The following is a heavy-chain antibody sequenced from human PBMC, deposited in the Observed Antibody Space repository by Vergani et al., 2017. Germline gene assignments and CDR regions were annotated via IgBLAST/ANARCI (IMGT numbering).Heavy chain of an antibody. CDR2: IWYDGSNK. J-gene: IGHJ4*02. D-gene: IGHD2-2*02. Sequence: QVQLVESGGGVVQPGRSLRLSCAASGFIFSSYGMHWVRQAPGKGLEWVAVIWYDGSNKYYADSVKGRFTISRDNAKNTLYLQMNSLRAEYTAVYYCARGGAQSRYCSSTICYTVSDDWGQGTLVTVSS. CDR3: ARGGAQSRYCSSTICYTVSDD. V-gene: IGHV3-33*01. CDR1: GFIFSSYG.